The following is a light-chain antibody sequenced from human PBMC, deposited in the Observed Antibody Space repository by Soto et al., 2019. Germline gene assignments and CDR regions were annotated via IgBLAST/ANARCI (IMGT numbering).Light chain of an antibody. V-gene: IGLV2-14*01. CDR1: RSVVGGYNY. CDR2: DVS. Sequence: QSVLSQPASGSGCPGQSITISWPGTRSVVGGYNYVSGYQQHPGKAPKLMIYDVSNRPSGVSNRFSGSKSGNTASLTISGLQAEDEADYYCSSYTSSSTYVFGTGTKVTVL. CDR3: SSYTSSSTYV. J-gene: IGLJ1*01.